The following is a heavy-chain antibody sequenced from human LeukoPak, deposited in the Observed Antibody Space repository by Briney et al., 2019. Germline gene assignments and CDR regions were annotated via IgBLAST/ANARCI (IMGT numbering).Heavy chain of an antibody. CDR2: ISSSSSYI. V-gene: IGHV3-21*01. CDR1: GFTFTTYS. Sequence: GGSLRLSCVASGFTFTTYSMNWVRQAPGKGLEWVSSISSSSSYIYYADSVKGRFTISRDNAKNSLYLQMNSLRAEDTAMYYCARAAAAAGTNYYYYGMDVWGQGATVTVSS. CDR3: ARAAAAAGTNYYYYGMDV. D-gene: IGHD6-13*01. J-gene: IGHJ6*02.